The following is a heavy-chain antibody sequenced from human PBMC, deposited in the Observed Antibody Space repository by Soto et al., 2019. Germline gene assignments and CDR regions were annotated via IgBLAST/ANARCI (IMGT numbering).Heavy chain of an antibody. CDR2: ISAYNGNT. CDR1: GYTFTSYG. V-gene: IGHV1-18*01. Sequence: ASVKVSCKASGYTFTSYGISWVRQAPGQGLEWMGWISAYNGNTNYAQKLQGRVTMTTDTSTSTAYMELSSLRSEDTAMYYCARRVEPNYYYMDVWGKGTTVTVSS. D-gene: IGHD3-10*01. CDR3: ARRVEPNYYYMDV. J-gene: IGHJ6*03.